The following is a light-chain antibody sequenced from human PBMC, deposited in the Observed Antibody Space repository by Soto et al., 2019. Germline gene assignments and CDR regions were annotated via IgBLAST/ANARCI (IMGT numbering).Light chain of an antibody. V-gene: IGKV3-20*01. CDR2: GAS. Sequence: DIVLTQSPGTLYLSPGERATLSCRASQSVSSGYLAWYQQRPGQAPRLLIYGASTRATGIPDRFSGSGSGTDFILTIRRLEPEDFAVYYCQQYGSSPPDTFGQGTRLEI. CDR1: QSVSSGY. J-gene: IGKJ5*01. CDR3: QQYGSSPPDT.